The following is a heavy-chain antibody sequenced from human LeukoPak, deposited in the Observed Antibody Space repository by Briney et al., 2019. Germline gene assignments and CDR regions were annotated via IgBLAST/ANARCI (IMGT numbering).Heavy chain of an antibody. D-gene: IGHD3-10*01. CDR3: ASLAGY. CDR1: GGSITSYH. V-gene: IGHV4-59*01. Sequence: SETLSLTCTVSGGSITSYHWSWIRQPPGKGLDWIGYVFYSGSTNYNPSLKSRVAISVDTSKNQFSLKLNSMTAADTAVYYCASLAGYWGLGTLVTVSS. J-gene: IGHJ4*02. CDR2: VFYSGST.